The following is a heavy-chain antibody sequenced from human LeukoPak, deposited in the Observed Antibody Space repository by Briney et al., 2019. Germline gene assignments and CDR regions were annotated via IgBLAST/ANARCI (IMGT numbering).Heavy chain of an antibody. CDR1: GDSVSSNSAA. CDR3: AREIGSTSANWLDP. Sequence: SQTLSLTCAISGDSVSSNSAAWNWIRQSPSRGLEWLGRTYYRSKWYNDYAVSVKSRITINPATSKNQFSLQLNTGTSEATAACTCAREIGSTSANWLDPWGQGTLVTVSS. J-gene: IGHJ5*02. CDR2: TYYRSKWYN. V-gene: IGHV6-1*01. D-gene: IGHD6-6*01.